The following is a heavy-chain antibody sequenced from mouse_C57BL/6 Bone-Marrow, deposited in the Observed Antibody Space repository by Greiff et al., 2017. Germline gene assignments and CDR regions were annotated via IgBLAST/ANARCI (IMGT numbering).Heavy chain of an antibody. Sequence: LQQPGAELVRPGSSVKLSCKASGYTFTSYWMHWVKQRPIQGLEWIGNIDPSDSETHYNQKFKDKATLTVDKSSSTAYMQLSSLTSEDSAVYYCAREWVLGFAYWGQGTLVTVSA. D-gene: IGHD1-3*01. CDR2: IDPSDSET. CDR3: AREWVLGFAY. V-gene: IGHV1-52*01. J-gene: IGHJ3*01. CDR1: GYTFTSYW.